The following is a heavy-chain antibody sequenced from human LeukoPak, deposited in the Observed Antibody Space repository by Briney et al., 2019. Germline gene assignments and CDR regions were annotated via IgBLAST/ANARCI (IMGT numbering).Heavy chain of an antibody. D-gene: IGHD1-7*01. CDR1: GGSVSSGSYY. V-gene: IGHV4-61*01. J-gene: IGHJ4*02. CDR2: IYYSGST. Sequence: SEILSLTCTVSGGSVSSGSYYWSWIRQPPGKGLEWIGYIYYSGSTNYNPSLKSRVTISVDTSKNQFSLKLSSVTAADTAVYYCARKFINWNYVLDYWGQGTLVTVSS. CDR3: ARKFINWNYVLDY.